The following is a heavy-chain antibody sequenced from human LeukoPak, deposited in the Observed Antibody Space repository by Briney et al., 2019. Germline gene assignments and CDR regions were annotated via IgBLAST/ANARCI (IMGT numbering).Heavy chain of an antibody. D-gene: IGHD5-18*01. CDR3: ARRRVDTAMVYYFDY. CDR1: GYSFTSYW. V-gene: IGHV5-51*01. Sequence: GESLKISCKGSGYSFTSYWIGWVRQMPGKGLEWMGIIYPGDSDTRYSPSFQGQVTISADKSISTAYLQWSSLKASDTAMYYCARRRVDTAMVYYFDYWGQGTLVTVSS. CDR2: IYPGDSDT. J-gene: IGHJ4*02.